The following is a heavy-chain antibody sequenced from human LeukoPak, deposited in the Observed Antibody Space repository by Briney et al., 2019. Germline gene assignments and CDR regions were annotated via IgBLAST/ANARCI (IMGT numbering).Heavy chain of an antibody. Sequence: SETLSLTCAVYGGSFSGYYWSWIRQPPGKGLEWIGEINHSGSTNYNPSLKSRVTISVDRSKNQFSLKLSSVTAADTAVYYCAAYYYGSGSHDYWGQGTLVTVSS. D-gene: IGHD3-10*01. CDR2: INHSGST. V-gene: IGHV4-34*01. J-gene: IGHJ4*02. CDR1: GGSFSGYY. CDR3: AAYYYGSGSHDY.